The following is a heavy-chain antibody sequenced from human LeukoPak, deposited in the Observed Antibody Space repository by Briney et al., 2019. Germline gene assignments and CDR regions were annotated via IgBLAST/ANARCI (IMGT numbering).Heavy chain of an antibody. J-gene: IGHJ4*02. CDR3: ARDLYYDSSGYERDY. Sequence: QAGGSLRLSCAASGFTFSSYAMHWVRQAPGKGLEWVAVISYDGSNKYYADSVKGRFTTSRDNSKNTLYLQMNSLRAEDTAVYYCARDLYYDSSGYERDYWGQGTLVTVSS. V-gene: IGHV3-30*04. CDR2: ISYDGSNK. D-gene: IGHD3-22*01. CDR1: GFTFSSYA.